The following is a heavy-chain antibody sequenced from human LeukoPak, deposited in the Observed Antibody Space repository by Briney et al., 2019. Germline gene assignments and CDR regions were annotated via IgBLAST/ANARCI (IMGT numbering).Heavy chain of an antibody. J-gene: IGHJ4*02. CDR3: ARVTGYMTEDYFDY. Sequence: GGSLRLSCAASGFTFSSYWMSWARQAPGKGLEWVANIKQDGSEKYYVDSVKGRFTISRDNAKNSLYLQMNSLRAEDTAVYYCARVTGYMTEDYFDYWGQGTLITVSS. CDR1: GFTFSSYW. D-gene: IGHD6-13*01. CDR2: IKQDGSEK. V-gene: IGHV3-7*01.